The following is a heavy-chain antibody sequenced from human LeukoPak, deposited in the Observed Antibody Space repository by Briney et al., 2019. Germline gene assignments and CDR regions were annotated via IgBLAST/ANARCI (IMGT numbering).Heavy chain of an antibody. V-gene: IGHV3-49*03. Sequence: QSGGSLRLSCTVTGFTFGNYLMNWFRQAPGKGLEWVGFIRSKAYGGTPEYAASVRGRFTISRDDSKSIAHLQMNSLKAEDTAVYYCGSGSGWYSPDYWGQGTLVTVSS. J-gene: IGHJ4*02. CDR3: GSGSGWYSPDY. CDR1: GFTFGNYL. D-gene: IGHD6-19*01. CDR2: IRSKAYGGTP.